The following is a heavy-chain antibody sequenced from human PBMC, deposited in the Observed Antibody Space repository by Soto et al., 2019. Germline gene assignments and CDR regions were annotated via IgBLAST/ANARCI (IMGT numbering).Heavy chain of an antibody. V-gene: IGHV6-1*01. CDR3: ARTRITIFGAEGYYYYMDV. CDR2: TYYRSKWYN. CDR1: GDSVSSNSAA. D-gene: IGHD3-3*01. Sequence: SQTLSHTCAISGDSVSSNSAAWNWIRQSPSRGLEWLGRTYYRSKWYNDYAVSVKSRITINPDTSKNQFSLQLNSVTPEDTAVYYCARTRITIFGAEGYYYYMDVWGKGTTVTVSS. J-gene: IGHJ6*03.